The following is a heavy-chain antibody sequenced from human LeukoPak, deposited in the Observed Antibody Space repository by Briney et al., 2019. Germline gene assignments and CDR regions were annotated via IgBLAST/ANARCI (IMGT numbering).Heavy chain of an antibody. CDR2: ISSSGSIT. CDR3: ARPGITAFDI. V-gene: IGHV3-48*01. J-gene: IGHJ3*02. Sequence: GWSLRLSCLASGFTLSSHNINWVRQDPGKGREWVSHISSSGSITYYGDSAKGRITISRDNAKNSVSLYMNSLRAEDSAVYYCARPGITAFDIWGQGTMVTVSS. CDR1: GFTLSSHN. D-gene: IGHD3-10*01.